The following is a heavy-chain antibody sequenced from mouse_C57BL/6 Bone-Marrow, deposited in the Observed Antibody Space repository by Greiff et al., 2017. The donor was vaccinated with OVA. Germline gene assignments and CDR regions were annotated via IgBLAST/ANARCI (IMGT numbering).Heavy chain of an antibody. V-gene: IGHV1-52*01. CDR3: ERGSRDYGSSADY. D-gene: IGHD1-1*01. Sequence: QVQLQQPGAELVRPGSSVKLSCKASGYTFTSYWMHWVKQRPIQGLEWIGNIDPSDSETHYNQKFKDKATLTVDKSSSTAYMQLSSLTSEDSAVDYGERGSRDYGSSADYWGQGTTLTVSS. J-gene: IGHJ2*01. CDR1: GYTFTSYW. CDR2: IDPSDSET.